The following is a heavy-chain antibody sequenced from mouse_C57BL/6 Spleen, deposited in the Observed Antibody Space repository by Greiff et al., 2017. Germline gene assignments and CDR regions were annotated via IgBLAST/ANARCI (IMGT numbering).Heavy chain of an antibody. CDR3: AREVYYGNYSPYFDV. Sequence: QVQLQQSGAELVRPGTSVKVSCKASGYAFTNYLIEWVKQRPGQGLEWIGVINPGSGGTNYNEKFKGKATLTADKSSSTAYMQLSSLTSEDSAVYFCAREVYYGNYSPYFDVWGTGTTVTVSS. D-gene: IGHD2-1*01. V-gene: IGHV1-54*01. CDR1: GYAFTNYL. J-gene: IGHJ1*03. CDR2: INPGSGGT.